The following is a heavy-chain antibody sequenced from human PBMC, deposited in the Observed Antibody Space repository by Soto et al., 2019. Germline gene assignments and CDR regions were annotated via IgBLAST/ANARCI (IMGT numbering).Heavy chain of an antibody. CDR2: ISASGSST. D-gene: IGHD3-10*01. V-gene: IGHV3-23*01. CDR1: GFSFGSYA. CDR3: VKNEPNYYYGS. Sequence: GGSLRLSCAAPGFSFGSYAMSWVRQAPGKGLEWVSTISASGSSTYYVDSVKGRFTISRDMSKNMLYLQMNSLRADDTAVYYCVKNEPNYYYGSWGQGTLVTVSS. J-gene: IGHJ5*02.